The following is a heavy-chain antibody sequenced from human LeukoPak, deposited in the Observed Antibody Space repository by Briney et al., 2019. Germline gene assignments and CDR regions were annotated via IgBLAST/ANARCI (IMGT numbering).Heavy chain of an antibody. CDR1: GFTFSSYS. D-gene: IGHD2-21*01. J-gene: IGHJ3*02. V-gene: IGHV3-21*01. Sequence: GGSLRLSCAASGFTFSSYSMNWVRQAPGKGLEWVSSISSSSGYIYYADSVKGRFTISRDNAKNSLYLQMNSLRAEDTAVYYCARDRDDADEDAFDIWGQGTMVTVSS. CDR2: ISSSSGYI. CDR3: ARDRDDADEDAFDI.